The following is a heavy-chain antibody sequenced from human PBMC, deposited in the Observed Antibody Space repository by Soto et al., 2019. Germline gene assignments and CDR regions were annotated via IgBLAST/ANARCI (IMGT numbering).Heavy chain of an antibody. CDR2: IYHSGST. CDR3: ARDQREGNWFDP. V-gene: IGHV4-30-2*01. CDR1: GGSISSGGYS. J-gene: IGHJ5*02. Sequence: QLQLQEAGSGLVKPSQTLSLTCAVSGGSISSGGYSWNWFRQPPGKGLEWIGYIYHSGSTFYNPSLKRRVTISVDKSKNQFSLNLSSVTAADTAVYYCARDQREGNWFDPWGQGTLVTVSS.